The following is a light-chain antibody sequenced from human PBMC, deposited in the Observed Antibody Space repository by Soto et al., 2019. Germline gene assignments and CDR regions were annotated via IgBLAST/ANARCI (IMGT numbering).Light chain of an antibody. Sequence: DIVMTQSPLSLPVTPGEPASISCRSSQSLLHSNGYNYLDWYLQKPGQSPQLLIYFGSERASGVPDRFSGSGSGTDFTLKISRVEAEDVGVYYCMQSLQSPRTFGQATRLDI. J-gene: IGKJ5*01. CDR2: FGS. CDR1: QSLLHSNGYNY. V-gene: IGKV2-28*01. CDR3: MQSLQSPRT.